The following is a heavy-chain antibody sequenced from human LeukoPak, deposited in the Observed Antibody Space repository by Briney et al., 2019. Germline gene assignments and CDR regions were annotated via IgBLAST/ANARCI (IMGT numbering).Heavy chain of an antibody. Sequence: GGSLRLSCAASGFTFSSSAMHWVRQAPGRGLEWVAIVSYDGSNKYYAESVKGRFTISRDNSKNTLYLQMNSLRVEDAAVYYCARDRDSGDYTAAPGDYWGQGTLVTVSS. J-gene: IGHJ4*02. D-gene: IGHD4-17*01. CDR1: GFTFSSSA. V-gene: IGHV3-30*04. CDR3: ARDRDSGDYTAAPGDY. CDR2: VSYDGSNK.